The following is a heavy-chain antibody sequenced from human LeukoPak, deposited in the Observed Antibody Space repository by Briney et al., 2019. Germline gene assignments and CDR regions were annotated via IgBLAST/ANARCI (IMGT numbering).Heavy chain of an antibody. D-gene: IGHD3-10*01. Sequence: SETLSLTCTVSAGSISSSSYYWGWIRQPPGTGLEWIGSIYYSGSTYYNPSLKSRVTISVDTSKNQFSLKLSSVTAADTAVYYCATELVYGSGSLPYYYMDVWSKGTTVTVSS. CDR1: AGSISSSSYY. CDR2: IYYSGST. J-gene: IGHJ6*03. V-gene: IGHV4-39*02. CDR3: ATELVYGSGSLPYYYMDV.